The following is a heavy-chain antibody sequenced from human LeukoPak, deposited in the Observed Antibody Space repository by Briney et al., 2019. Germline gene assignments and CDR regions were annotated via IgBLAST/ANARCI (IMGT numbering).Heavy chain of an antibody. Sequence: NPSQTLSLTCTVSGGSISSGSYYWSWIRQPAGKGLEWIGRIYTSGSTNYNPSLKSRVTISVDTSKNQFSLKLSSVTAADTAVYYCARDIYSYADYYYMGVWGKGTTVTISS. D-gene: IGHD5-18*01. CDR2: IYTSGST. CDR1: GGSISSGSYY. J-gene: IGHJ6*03. V-gene: IGHV4-61*02. CDR3: ARDIYSYADYYYMGV.